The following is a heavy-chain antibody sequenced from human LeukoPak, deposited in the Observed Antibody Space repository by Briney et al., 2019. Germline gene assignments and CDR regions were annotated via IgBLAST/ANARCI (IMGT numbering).Heavy chain of an antibody. J-gene: IGHJ4*02. Sequence: GGSLRLSCAVSGLTFSDYGMSWVRQAPGKGLEWVSGINWDGESTGYGDSVQGRFIISRDNAENAVYLLMNGLRAEDTAVYYCARNLSASWYSLDHWGRGNRVSVSS. V-gene: IGHV3-20*04. CDR3: ARNLSASWYSLDH. D-gene: IGHD2-15*01. CDR1: GLTFSDYG. CDR2: INWDGEST.